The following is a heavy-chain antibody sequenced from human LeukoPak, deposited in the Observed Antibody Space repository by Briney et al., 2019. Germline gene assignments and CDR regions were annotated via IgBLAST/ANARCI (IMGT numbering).Heavy chain of an antibody. CDR2: IYYSGST. CDR3: GRAQTIFGVVDGLFGGGVRPKEYFDY. V-gene: IGHV4-59*01. CDR1: GGSISSYY. D-gene: IGHD3-3*01. J-gene: IGHJ4*02. Sequence: SETLSLTCTVSGGSISSYYWSWIRQPPGKGLEWIGYIYYSGSTNYNPSLKSRVTISVDTSKNQFSLKLSSLTAADTAVYCFGRAQTIFGVVDGLFGGGVRPKEYFDYLGQGTLVTVSS.